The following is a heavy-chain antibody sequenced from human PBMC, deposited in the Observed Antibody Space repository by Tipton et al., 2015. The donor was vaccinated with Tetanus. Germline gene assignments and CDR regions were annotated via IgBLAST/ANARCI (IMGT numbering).Heavy chain of an antibody. V-gene: IGHV1-69*01. J-gene: IGHJ4*02. CDR1: GGTFRTYA. D-gene: IGHD2-15*01. Sequence: QSGAEVKKPGSSVRVSCKTSGGTFRTYAISWVRQAPGQGPEWMGGIFPLYGTANYAPKFQGRVTITADESTGTAYMELSSLSSEDTAVYYCARPARYCSGGSCYLALDYWGQGTLVTVSS. CDR3: ARPARYCSGGSCYLALDY. CDR2: IFPLYGTA.